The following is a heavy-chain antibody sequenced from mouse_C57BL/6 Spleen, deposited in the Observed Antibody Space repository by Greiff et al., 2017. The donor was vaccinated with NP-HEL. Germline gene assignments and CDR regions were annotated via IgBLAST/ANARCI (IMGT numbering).Heavy chain of an antibody. CDR1: GFSLSTSGMG. CDR2: IYWDDDK. V-gene: IGHV8-12*01. D-gene: IGHD2-10*01. J-gene: IGHJ4*01. CDR3: ARSPYYGNYGAMDY. Sequence: QVQLKESGPGILQSSQTLSLTCSFSGFSLSTSGMGVSWIRQPSGKGLEWLAHIYWDDDKRHNPSLKSRLTISKDTSRNQVFLKITSVDTADTATYYCARSPYYGNYGAMDYWGQGTSVTVSS.